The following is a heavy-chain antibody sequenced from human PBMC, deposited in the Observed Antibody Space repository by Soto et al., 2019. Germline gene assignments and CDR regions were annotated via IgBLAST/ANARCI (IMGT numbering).Heavy chain of an antibody. D-gene: IGHD2-15*01. Sequence: ASVKVSCKASGYTFTSYGISWVRQAPGQGLDWLGWISTYNGNTRYAERLQGRVTMTTDTTTNTAYMELRNLRSDDTAVYYCAGGYCSGGSCPQSWFDLWGQGTLVTVSS. J-gene: IGHJ5*02. CDR2: ISTYNGNT. CDR1: GYTFTSYG. V-gene: IGHV1-18*01. CDR3: AGGYCSGGSCPQSWFDL.